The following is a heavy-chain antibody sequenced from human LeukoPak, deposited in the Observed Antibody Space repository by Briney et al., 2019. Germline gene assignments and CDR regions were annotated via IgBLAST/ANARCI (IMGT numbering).Heavy chain of an antibody. CDR3: ARDEQDSSSWYARWFDP. V-gene: IGHV1-69*13. J-gene: IGHJ5*02. D-gene: IGHD6-13*01. Sequence: GASVKVSCKASGGTFSSYTISWVRQAPGQGLEWMGGIIPIFGTPHHAQTFQGRVTITADESTSTAYMELSSLRSEDTAVYYCARDEQDSSSWYARWFDPWGQGTLVTVSS. CDR2: IIPIFGTP. CDR1: GGTFSSYT.